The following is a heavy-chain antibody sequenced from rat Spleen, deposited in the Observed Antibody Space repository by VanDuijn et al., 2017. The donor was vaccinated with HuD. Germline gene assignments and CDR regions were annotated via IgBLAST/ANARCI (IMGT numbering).Heavy chain of an antibody. CDR3: TRDPPGSSGVMDV. Sequence: QVQLKESGPGLVQPSQTLSLTCTVSGFSLISYSVHWVRQPPGKGLERMGGIWGDGSTDYNSALKSRLSISRDTSRSQVFLKMNSLQTDDTGTYYCTRDPPGSSGVMDVWGQGASVTVSS. D-gene: IGHD5-1*01. V-gene: IGHV2-1*01. J-gene: IGHJ4*01. CDR2: IWGDGST. CDR1: GFSLISYS.